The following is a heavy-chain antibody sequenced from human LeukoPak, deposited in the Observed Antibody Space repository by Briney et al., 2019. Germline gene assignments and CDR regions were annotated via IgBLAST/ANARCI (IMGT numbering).Heavy chain of an antibody. J-gene: IGHJ5*02. CDR3: AREETTWSVWFDH. Sequence: SETLSLTCTVSGGSISSYYWSWIRQPAGKGLEWIGRIYTSGSTNYNPSLKSRVTISVDKSKNQFSLKLSSVTAADTAVYYCAREETTWSVWFDHWGQGTLVTVSS. CDR1: GGSISSYY. CDR2: IYTSGST. V-gene: IGHV4-4*07. D-gene: IGHD4-17*01.